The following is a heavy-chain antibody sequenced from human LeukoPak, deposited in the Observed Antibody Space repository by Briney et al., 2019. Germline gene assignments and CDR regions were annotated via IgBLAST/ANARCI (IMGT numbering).Heavy chain of an antibody. Sequence: PGRSLRLSCAASGFTFTTSSMHWVRQAPGKGLQWIAYINSESATIYYAESVKGRFSISGDNAESSLFLQMSSLRDEDTAVYYCARDLGYSGYHLDYWGQGTLVTVSS. V-gene: IGHV3-48*02. CDR1: GFTFTTSS. J-gene: IGHJ4*02. CDR2: INSESATI. CDR3: ARDLGYSGYHLDY. D-gene: IGHD2-15*01.